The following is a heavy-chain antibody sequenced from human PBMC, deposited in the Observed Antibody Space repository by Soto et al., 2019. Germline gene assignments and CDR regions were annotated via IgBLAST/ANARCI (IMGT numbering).Heavy chain of an antibody. V-gene: IGHV4-39*01. D-gene: IGHD6-13*01. CDR1: GGSISSSSYY. J-gene: IGHJ3*02. CDR2: IYYSGST. CDR3: ARLYSSSWYSAFDI. Sequence: PSETLSLTCTVSGGSISSSSYYWGWIRQPPGKGLEWIGRIYYSGSTYYNTSLKSRVTISVDTSKNQFSLKLGSVTAADTAVYYCARLYSSSWYSAFDIWGQGTMVTVSS.